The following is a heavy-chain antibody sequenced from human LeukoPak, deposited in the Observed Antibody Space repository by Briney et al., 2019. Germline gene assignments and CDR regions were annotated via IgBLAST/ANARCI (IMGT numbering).Heavy chain of an antibody. Sequence: SETLSLTCIVSGGSISSRSYYWGWIRQPPGKGLEWIGNIYYSGSTYYNPSLKSRVTISVDTSKNQLSLKLSSVTAADAAVYYCARNALTNVADYWGQGTLVTVSS. D-gene: IGHD3-9*01. CDR2: IYYSGST. J-gene: IGHJ4*02. V-gene: IGHV4-39*01. CDR3: ARNALTNVADY. CDR1: GGSISSRSYY.